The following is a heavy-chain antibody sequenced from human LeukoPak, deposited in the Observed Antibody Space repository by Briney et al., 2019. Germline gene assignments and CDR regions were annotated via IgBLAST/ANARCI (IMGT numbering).Heavy chain of an antibody. CDR1: GGTFSSYA. D-gene: IGHD3-10*01. CDR3: ARPRVEIRFDYYGSGSLQKPLDY. CDR2: IIPIFGTA. Sequence: SVKVSCKASGGTFSSYAISWVRQAPGQGLGWMGGIIPIFGTANYAQKFQGRVTITADESTSTAYMELSSLRSEDTAVYYCARPRVEIRFDYYGSGSLQKPLDYWGQGTLVTVSS. V-gene: IGHV1-69*01. J-gene: IGHJ4*02.